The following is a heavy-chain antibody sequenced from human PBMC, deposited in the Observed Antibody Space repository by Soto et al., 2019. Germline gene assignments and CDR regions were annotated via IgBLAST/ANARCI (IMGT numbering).Heavy chain of an antibody. CDR1: GFTFSDHY. CDR3: ARVKECSSTSCYARDAFDV. CDR2: ISSGGSAI. Sequence: QVQLVESGGGLVKPGGSLRLSCAASGFTFSDHYMSWIRQAPRKGLEWVSYISSGGSAIYYADSVKGRFTISGDNAKNSLYLQMNSLRAEDTAVYYCARVKECSSTSCYARDAFDVWGQGTMVTVSS. D-gene: IGHD2-2*01. V-gene: IGHV3-11*01. J-gene: IGHJ3*01.